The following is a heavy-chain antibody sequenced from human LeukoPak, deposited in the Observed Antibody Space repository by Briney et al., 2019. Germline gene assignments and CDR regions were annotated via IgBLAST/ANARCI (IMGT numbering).Heavy chain of an antibody. CDR1: GFTFSSYW. CDR3: ARESSSWYGENDAFDI. Sequence: GGSLRLSCAASGFTFSSYWLSWVRQAPGKGLEWVANIKQDGSEKYYVDSVKGRFTISRDNAKNSLYLQMNSLRAEDTAVYYCARESSSWYGENDAFDIWGQGTMVTVSS. V-gene: IGHV3-7*01. CDR2: IKQDGSEK. J-gene: IGHJ3*02. D-gene: IGHD6-13*01.